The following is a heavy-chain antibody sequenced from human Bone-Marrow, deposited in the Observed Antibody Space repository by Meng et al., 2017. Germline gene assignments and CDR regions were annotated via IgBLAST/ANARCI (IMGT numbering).Heavy chain of an antibody. CDR1: GGTFSSYA. Sequence: SVKVSCKASGGTFSSYAISWVRQAPGQGLEWMGGIIPIFGTANYAQKFQGRVTITADESTSTAYMELSSRRSEDTAVYYCASNPYHNCSGGSCYTLYYYYYGMDVWGQGTTVTVSS. CDR3: ASNPYHNCSGGSCYTLYYYYYGMDV. D-gene: IGHD2-15*01. CDR2: IIPIFGTA. J-gene: IGHJ6*02. V-gene: IGHV1-69*13.